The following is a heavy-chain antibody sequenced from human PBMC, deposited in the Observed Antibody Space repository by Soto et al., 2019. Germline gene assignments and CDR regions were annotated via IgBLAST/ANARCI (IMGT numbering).Heavy chain of an antibody. D-gene: IGHD2-15*01. Sequence: ASVKVSCKVSGYTLTELSMHWVRQAPGKGLEWMGGFDPEDGETIYAQKFQGRVTMTEDTSTDTAYMELSSLRSEDTAVYYCATTDIVVVVAVLPTDAFDIWGQGTMVTVSS. V-gene: IGHV1-24*01. CDR1: GYTLTELS. CDR3: ATTDIVVVVAVLPTDAFDI. J-gene: IGHJ3*02. CDR2: FDPEDGET.